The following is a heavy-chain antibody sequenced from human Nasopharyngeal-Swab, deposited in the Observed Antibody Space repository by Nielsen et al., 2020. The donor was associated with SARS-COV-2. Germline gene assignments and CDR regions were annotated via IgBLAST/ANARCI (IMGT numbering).Heavy chain of an antibody. CDR2: ISGSGDTT. Sequence: GESLTLSCACSGFTLSSLAMSWDRPAPGKGLEWVSIISGSGDTTYYADSVKDRFTISRDNSKNTLYLQTNSLRVEDTAVYYCAKAPYLRGLDVWGQGTTVTVSS. J-gene: IGHJ6*02. D-gene: IGHD2-21*01. V-gene: IGHV3-23*01. CDR1: GFTLSSLA. CDR3: AKAPYLRGLDV.